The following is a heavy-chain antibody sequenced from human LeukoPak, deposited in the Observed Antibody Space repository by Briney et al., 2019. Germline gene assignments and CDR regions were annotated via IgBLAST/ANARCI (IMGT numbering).Heavy chain of an antibody. Sequence: GGSLRLSCAASGFTFSSYAMSWVRQAPGKGLEWVSAITRSGDSSYYVDSVKGRFTISRDNSKNTLYLQMNSLRAEDTAVYYCANYEGSYNSAKFDPWGQGTLVTVSS. D-gene: IGHD6-25*01. V-gene: IGHV3-23*01. CDR3: ANYEGSYNSAKFDP. J-gene: IGHJ5*02. CDR1: GFTFSSYA. CDR2: ITRSGDSS.